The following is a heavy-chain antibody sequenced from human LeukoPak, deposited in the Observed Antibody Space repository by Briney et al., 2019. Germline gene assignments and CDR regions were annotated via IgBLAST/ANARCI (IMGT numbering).Heavy chain of an antibody. V-gene: IGHV4-30-4*08. CDR3: ARARPLRFLEWLLYRPFDY. CDR2: INHSGST. Sequence: SQTLSLTCTVSGGSISSGDYYWSWIRQPPGKGLEWIGEINHSGSTDYNPSPKSRVTISVDTSKNQFSLKLSSVTAADTAVYYCARARPLRFLEWLLYRPFDYWGQGTLVTVSS. D-gene: IGHD3-3*01. J-gene: IGHJ4*02. CDR1: GGSISSGDYY.